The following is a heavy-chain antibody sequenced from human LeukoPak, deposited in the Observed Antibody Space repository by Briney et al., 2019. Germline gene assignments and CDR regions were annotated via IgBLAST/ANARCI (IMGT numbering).Heavy chain of an antibody. V-gene: IGHV3-23*01. Sequence: GGSPRLSCAASGFTFSSYWMSWVRQAPGKGLEWVSAISGSGGSTYHADSVKGRFTISRDNSKNTLYLQMNSLRAEDTAVYYCAKGVVPAAMPYYFDYWGQGTLVTVSS. CDR3: AKGVVPAAMPYYFDY. CDR1: GFTFSSYW. J-gene: IGHJ4*02. CDR2: ISGSGGST. D-gene: IGHD2-2*01.